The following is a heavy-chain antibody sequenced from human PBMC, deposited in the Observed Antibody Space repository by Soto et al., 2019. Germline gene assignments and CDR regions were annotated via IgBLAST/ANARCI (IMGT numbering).Heavy chain of an antibody. V-gene: IGHV1-24*01. J-gene: IGHJ4*02. CDR1: GYTLTELS. CDR3: ATAFYYGSGSYYPFDY. Sequence: ASVKVSCKVSGYTLTELSMHWVRQAPGKGLEWMGGFDPEDGETIYAQKFQSRVTMTEDTSTDTAYMELSSLRSEDTAVYYCATAFYYGSGSYYPFDYWGQGTLVTVPQ. CDR2: FDPEDGET. D-gene: IGHD3-10*01.